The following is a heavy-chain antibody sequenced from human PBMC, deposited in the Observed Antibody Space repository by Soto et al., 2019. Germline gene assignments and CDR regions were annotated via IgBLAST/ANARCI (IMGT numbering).Heavy chain of an antibody. J-gene: IGHJ6*02. V-gene: IGHV3-30-3*01. CDR1: GFTFSSYA. CDR3: ARDRGYITIFGVVMFNGMDV. CDR2: ISYDGSNK. D-gene: IGHD3-3*01. Sequence: GGSLRLSCAASGFTFSSYAMHWVRQAPGKGLEWVALISYDGSNKYYADSVKGRFTISRDNSKNTLYLQMNSLRAEDTAVYYCARDRGYITIFGVVMFNGMDVWGQGTTVTVSS.